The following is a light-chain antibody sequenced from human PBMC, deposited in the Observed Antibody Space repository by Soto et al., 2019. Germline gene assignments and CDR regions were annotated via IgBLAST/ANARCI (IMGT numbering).Light chain of an antibody. J-gene: IGKJ2*01. V-gene: IGKV3-20*01. CDR3: HQYGTLPYA. Sequence: IALTQSPGTLSLSPGERATLSCRASQRVSSNYVAWYQHKPGQAPRLLIHGASIRATGIPDRFSGSGSGTDFPLTISRLEPEDVAVYYCHQYGTLPYAFGQGNKLQI. CDR2: GAS. CDR1: QRVSSNY.